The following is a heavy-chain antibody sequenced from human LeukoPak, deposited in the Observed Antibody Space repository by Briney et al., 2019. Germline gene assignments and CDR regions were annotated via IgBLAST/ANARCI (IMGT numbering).Heavy chain of an antibody. D-gene: IGHD4-23*01. CDR2: TKQDGSEK. CDR1: GFIFRSYW. CDR3: ARALDGSGGD. V-gene: IGHV3-7*01. Sequence: GGSLRLSCAASGFIFRSYWMSWVRQAPGKGLEWVANTKQDGSEKYYVDSVKGRFTISRDNAKNSLYLQMNSPRAEDTAVYCCARALDGSGGDWGQGTLVTVSS. J-gene: IGHJ4*02.